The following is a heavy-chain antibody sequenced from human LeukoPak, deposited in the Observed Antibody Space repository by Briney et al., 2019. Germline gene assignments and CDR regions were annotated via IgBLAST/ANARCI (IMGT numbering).Heavy chain of an antibody. V-gene: IGHV3-73*01. CDR1: GFTFSGSA. Sequence: GGSLRLSCAASGFTFSGSAMHWVRQASGKGLEWVGRIRSKANSYATAYAASVKGRFTISRDDSKNTAYLQMNSLKTEDTAVYYCTRPEYSSSSVWFDPWGQGTLVTVSA. J-gene: IGHJ5*02. CDR3: TRPEYSSSSVWFDP. D-gene: IGHD6-6*01. CDR2: IRSKANSYAT.